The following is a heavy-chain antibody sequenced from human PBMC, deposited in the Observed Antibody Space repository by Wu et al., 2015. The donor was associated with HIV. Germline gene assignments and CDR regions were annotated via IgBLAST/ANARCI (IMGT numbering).Heavy chain of an antibody. CDR2: INPKTGGA. V-gene: IGHV1-2*02. Sequence: QVQLVQSGAEVKKPGASVSVSCKTSGYMFILYYIHYVRQAPGQGLEWVGVINPKTGGANYGQKFQGRVTMTRDTSITSVYMELTRLRSDDAAVYYCTRSRGFSVHYKSDDYFDYWGEGTLVAVSS. J-gene: IGHJ4*02. CDR1: GYMFILYY. D-gene: IGHD1-14*01. CDR3: TRSRGFSVHYKSDDYFDY.